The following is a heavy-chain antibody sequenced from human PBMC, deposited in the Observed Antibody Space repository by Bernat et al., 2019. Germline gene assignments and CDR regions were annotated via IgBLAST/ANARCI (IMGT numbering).Heavy chain of an antibody. CDR3: AREAVDAFDI. V-gene: IGHV3-66*01. D-gene: IGHD2-15*01. CDR1: GLTVRSNY. Sequence: EVKLVEPGGGLVQPGGSLSPSCAASGLTVRSNYMSWVRQAPGKGLEWVSVIYSGGSTYNADSVKGRFTISRDNSKNTLYLQMNSLRAEDTAVYYCAREAVDAFDIWGQGTMVTVSS. J-gene: IGHJ3*02. CDR2: IYSGGST.